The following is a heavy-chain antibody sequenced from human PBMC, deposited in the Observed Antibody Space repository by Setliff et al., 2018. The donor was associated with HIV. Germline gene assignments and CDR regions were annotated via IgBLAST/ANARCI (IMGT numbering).Heavy chain of an antibody. V-gene: IGHV4-38-2*01. CDR2: IFHSASI. J-gene: IGHJ4*02. D-gene: IGHD5-12*01. CDR3: ARRGAYGYDYFDY. Sequence: PSETLSLTCAVSGYSISSGYYWGWIRQPPGKGLEWIGSIFHSASITYNPSLKSRVTISIDTSKNQFSLKLTSVTAADTAVYYCARRGAYGYDYFDYWGPGTLVTVSS. CDR1: GYSISSGYY.